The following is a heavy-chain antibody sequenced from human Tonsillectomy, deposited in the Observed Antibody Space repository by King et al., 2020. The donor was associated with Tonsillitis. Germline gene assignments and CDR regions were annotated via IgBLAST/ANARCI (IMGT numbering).Heavy chain of an antibody. CDR3: AKGEVGMLDYFNF. D-gene: IGHD1-26*01. J-gene: IGHJ4*02. CDR2: IRFDGTEN. Sequence: VQLVESGGGVVQPGGSLRLSCAASGFTFSSYGMHWVRQAPGKGLEWVAFIRFDGTENYYTDSVKGRFTVSRDNTKNTLFLQMNSLSAEDTAVYYCAKGEVGMLDYFNFWGQGTLVTVSS. V-gene: IGHV3-30*02. CDR1: GFTFSSYG.